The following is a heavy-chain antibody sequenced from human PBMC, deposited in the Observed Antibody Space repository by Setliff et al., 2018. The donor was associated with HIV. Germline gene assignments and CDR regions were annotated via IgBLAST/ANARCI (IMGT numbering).Heavy chain of an antibody. CDR2: IYYSGST. V-gene: IGHV4-31*08. CDR1: GGSISSGGYY. CDR3: AGFSYNFWVYRFDH. D-gene: IGHD3-3*01. Sequence: PSETLSLTCTVSGGSISSGGYYWSWIRQQPGKGLEWIGYIYYSGSTYYNPSLKSRLTMSVDTSKNQLSLKLSSLTAADTAVYYCAGFSYNFWVYRFDHWGQGALVTVSS. J-gene: IGHJ4*02.